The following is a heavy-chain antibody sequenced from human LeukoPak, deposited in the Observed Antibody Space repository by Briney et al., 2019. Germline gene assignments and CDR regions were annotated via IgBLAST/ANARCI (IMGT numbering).Heavy chain of an antibody. CDR3: ARSAITGTTSWFDP. Sequence: PSETLSLTCTVSGGSISSSSYYWGWIRQPPGKGLEWIGSIYYSGSTYYNPSLKSRVTISVDTSKNQFSLKLSSVTAADTAVYYCARSAITGTTSWFDPWGQGTLVTVSS. J-gene: IGHJ5*02. CDR2: IYYSGST. V-gene: IGHV4-39*07. D-gene: IGHD1-7*01. CDR1: GGSISSSSYY.